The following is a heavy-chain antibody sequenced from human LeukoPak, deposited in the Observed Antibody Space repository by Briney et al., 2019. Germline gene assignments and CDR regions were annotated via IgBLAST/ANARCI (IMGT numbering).Heavy chain of an antibody. V-gene: IGHV4-34*01. Sequence: PSETLSLTCAVYGGSFSGYYWSWIRQPPGKGLEWIGEINHSGSTNYNPSLKSRVTISVDTSKNQFSLKPSSVTAADTAVYYCARGRLTMIVVVPDRGYMDVWGKGTTVTVSS. D-gene: IGHD3-22*01. J-gene: IGHJ6*03. CDR3: ARGRLTMIVVVPDRGYMDV. CDR1: GGSFSGYY. CDR2: INHSGST.